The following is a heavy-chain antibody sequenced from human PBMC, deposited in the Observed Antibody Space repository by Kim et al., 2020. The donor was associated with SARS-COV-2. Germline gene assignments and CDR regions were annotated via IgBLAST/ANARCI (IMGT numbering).Heavy chain of an antibody. Sequence: GGSLRLSCAASGFTFSSYWMSWVRQAPGKGLEWVANIKQDGSEKYYVDSVKGRFTISRDNAKNSLYLQMNSLRAEDTAVYYCARNAHYYGSASYFDYWGQGTLVTVSS. CDR1: GFTFSSYW. J-gene: IGHJ4*02. CDR3: ARNAHYYGSASYFDY. CDR2: IKQDGSEK. V-gene: IGHV3-7*01. D-gene: IGHD3-10*01.